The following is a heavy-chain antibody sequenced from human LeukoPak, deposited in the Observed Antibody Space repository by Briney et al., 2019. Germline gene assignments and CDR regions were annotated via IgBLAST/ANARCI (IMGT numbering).Heavy chain of an antibody. Sequence: SVKVSCKASGGTFSSYAISWVRQAPGQGLEWMGRVIPILGIANYAQKFQGRVTITTDESTSTAYMELSSLRSEDTAVYYCARDRDTAMGLFDYWGQGTLVTVSS. D-gene: IGHD5-18*01. CDR1: GGTFSSYA. J-gene: IGHJ4*02. CDR2: VIPILGIA. V-gene: IGHV1-69*04. CDR3: ARDRDTAMGLFDY.